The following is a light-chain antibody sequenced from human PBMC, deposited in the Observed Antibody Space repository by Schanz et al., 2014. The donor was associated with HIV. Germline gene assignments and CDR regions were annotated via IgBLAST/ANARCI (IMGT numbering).Light chain of an antibody. Sequence: QSALTQPASVSGSPGQSITISCSGTSSDIGGSDYVSWYHQHPGKAPKLLIYEVRKRPSGVPDRFSGSKSGNTASLTVSGLQAEDEGDYYCNSYAGNNLRVFGTGTKLTVL. CDR1: SSDIGGSDY. V-gene: IGLV2-8*01. J-gene: IGLJ1*01. CDR3: NSYAGNNLRV. CDR2: EVR.